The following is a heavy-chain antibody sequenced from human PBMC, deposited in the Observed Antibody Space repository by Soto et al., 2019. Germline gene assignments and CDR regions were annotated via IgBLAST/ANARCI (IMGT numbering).Heavy chain of an antibody. J-gene: IGHJ4*02. CDR2: IYYSGSP. D-gene: IGHD6-19*01. CDR1: GGSISSYY. CDR3: ARDRRYSSGSYFDY. V-gene: IGHV4-59*01. Sequence: SETLSLTCTVSGGSISSYYWSWIRQPPGKGLEWIGYIYYSGSPNYNPSLKSRVTISVDTSKNQFSLKLSSVTAADTAVYYCARDRRYSSGSYFDYWGQGTLVTVSS.